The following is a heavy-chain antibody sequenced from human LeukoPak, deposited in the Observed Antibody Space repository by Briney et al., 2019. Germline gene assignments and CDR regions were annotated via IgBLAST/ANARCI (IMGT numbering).Heavy chain of an antibody. CDR1: GYNFGTRW. CDR3: GMSGDRVPLQDDVFDV. V-gene: IGHV5-51*01. Sequence: GESLKISCKGSGYNFGTRWVAWVRQMPGKGLEWMGIIYPGDSGPTYSPSFQGQVTISVDKSINTAYLQWSSLQASDTAMYYCGMSGDRVPLQDDVFDVWGQGAMVTVST. D-gene: IGHD1-26*01. CDR2: IYPGDSGP. J-gene: IGHJ3*01.